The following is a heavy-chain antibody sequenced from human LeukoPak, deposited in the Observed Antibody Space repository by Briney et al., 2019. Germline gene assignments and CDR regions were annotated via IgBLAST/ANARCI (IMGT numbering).Heavy chain of an antibody. CDR1: GGSISSYY. Sequence: SETLSLTCTVSGGSISSYYWSWIRQPPGKGLEWFGYIYSSGSTNYHPSLKSRVTISIDTSKNQFSLKLSSVTAADTAVYYCAREWKDYYGSRSGVADAFDIWGQGTMVTVSS. CDR2: IYSSGST. D-gene: IGHD3-10*01. J-gene: IGHJ3*02. CDR3: AREWKDYYGSRSGVADAFDI. V-gene: IGHV4-4*08.